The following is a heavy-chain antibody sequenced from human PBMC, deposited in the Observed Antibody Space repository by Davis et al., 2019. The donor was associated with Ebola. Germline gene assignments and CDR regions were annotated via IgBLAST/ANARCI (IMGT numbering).Heavy chain of an antibody. J-gene: IGHJ5*02. CDR1: GFTFSSYW. V-gene: IGHV3-7*01. Sequence: PGGSLRLSCAASGFTFSSYWMSWVRQAPGKGLEWVANIKQDGSEKYYVDSVKGRFTISRDNAKNSLYLQMNALRDEDTAVYYCAREGSAAGGTGADWLDPWGQGILVTVSS. CDR2: IKQDGSEK. D-gene: IGHD6-13*01. CDR3: AREGSAAGGTGADWLDP.